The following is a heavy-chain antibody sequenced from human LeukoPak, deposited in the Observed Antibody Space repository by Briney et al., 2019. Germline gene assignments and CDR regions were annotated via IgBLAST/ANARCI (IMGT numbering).Heavy chain of an antibody. Sequence: PGGSLRLSCTASGFTFGDYAMSWVCQAPGKGLEWVGFIRSKAYGWTTEYAASVKGRFTISRDDSKSIAYLQMNSLKTEDTAVYYCTRMGSYCSSTSCWGYYYYYMDVWGKGTTVTVSS. J-gene: IGHJ6*03. V-gene: IGHV3-49*04. CDR2: IRSKAYGWTT. CDR1: GFTFGDYA. CDR3: TRMGSYCSSTSCWGYYYYYMDV. D-gene: IGHD2-2*01.